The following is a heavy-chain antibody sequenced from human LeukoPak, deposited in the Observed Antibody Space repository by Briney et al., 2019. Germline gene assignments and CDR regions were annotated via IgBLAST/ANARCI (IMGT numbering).Heavy chain of an antibody. V-gene: IGHV1-18*01. Sequence: GASVKVSCKVSGYTLTELSMHWVRQAPGQGLEWMGWISAYNGNTNYAQKLQGRVTMTTDTSTSTAYMELRSLRSDDTAVYYCARDYVGLRYFDWFADAFDIWGQGTMVTVSS. D-gene: IGHD3-9*01. CDR2: ISAYNGNT. J-gene: IGHJ3*02. CDR1: GYTLTELS. CDR3: ARDYVGLRYFDWFADAFDI.